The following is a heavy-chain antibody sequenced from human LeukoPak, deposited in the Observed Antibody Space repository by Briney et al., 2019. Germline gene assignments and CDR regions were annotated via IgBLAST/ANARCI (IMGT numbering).Heavy chain of an antibody. V-gene: IGHV4-34*01. J-gene: IGHJ4*02. Sequence: SETLSLTCAVYGGSFSGYYWSWIRQPPGKGLEWIGEINHSGSTNYNPSLKSRVTISVDTSKTQFSLNLSSVTAADTAVYYCARAIAVAGLLYYFDYWGQGTLVTVSS. CDR2: INHSGST. D-gene: IGHD6-19*01. CDR3: ARAIAVAGLLYYFDY. CDR1: GGSFSGYY.